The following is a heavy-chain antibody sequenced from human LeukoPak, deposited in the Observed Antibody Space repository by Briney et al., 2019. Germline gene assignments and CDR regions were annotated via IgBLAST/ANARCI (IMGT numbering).Heavy chain of an antibody. CDR1: GGTFSSYA. CDR3: ARGPQDTQHYYYYYMDV. V-gene: IGHV1-69*06. CDR2: IIPIFGTA. J-gene: IGHJ6*03. Sequence: ASVKVSCKASGGTFSSYAISWVRQAPGQGLEWMGGIIPIFGTANYAQKFQGRVTITADKSTSTAYMELSSLRSEDTAVYYCARGPQDTQHYYYYYMDVWGKGTTVTVSS.